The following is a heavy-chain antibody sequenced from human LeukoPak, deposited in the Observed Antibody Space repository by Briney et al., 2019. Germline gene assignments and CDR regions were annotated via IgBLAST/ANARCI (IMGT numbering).Heavy chain of an antibody. CDR3: ARVGRYFHWFDP. CDR2: INHSGST. J-gene: IGHJ5*02. Sequence: SETLSLTCVVYGGSFSGYYWSWIRQPPGKGLEWIGEINHSGSTNYNPSLKSRVTISVDTSKNQFSLKLSSVTAADTAVYYCARVGRYFHWFDPWGQGTLVTVSS. V-gene: IGHV4-34*01. D-gene: IGHD3-9*01. CDR1: GGSFSGYY.